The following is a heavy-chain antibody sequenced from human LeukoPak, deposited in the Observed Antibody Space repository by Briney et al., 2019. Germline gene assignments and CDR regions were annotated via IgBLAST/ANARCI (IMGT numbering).Heavy chain of an antibody. Sequence: GGSLRLSCAASGFTFSSYAMSWVRQAPGKGLEWVASVTSTSFYIHYSDSVKGRFIISRDNAEKSLYLQMNTLRAEDTALYYCARDRLGSGEFDSWGQGTLVTVSS. J-gene: IGHJ5*01. V-gene: IGHV3-21*01. D-gene: IGHD3-10*01. CDR1: GFTFSSYA. CDR3: ARDRLGSGEFDS. CDR2: VTSTSFYI.